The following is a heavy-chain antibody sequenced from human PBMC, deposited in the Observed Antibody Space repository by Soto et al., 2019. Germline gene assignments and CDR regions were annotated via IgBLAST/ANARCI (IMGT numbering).Heavy chain of an antibody. CDR2: ISSNGGST. Sequence: GGSLRLSCSASGFTFSSYAMHWVRQAPGKGLEYVSAISSNGGSTYYADSVKGRFTISRDNSKNTLYLQMSSLRAEDTAVYYCVKSLLGGCSGGSCYSLSGYYGMDVWGQGTTVTVSS. V-gene: IGHV3-64D*08. CDR3: VKSLLGGCSGGSCYSLSGYYGMDV. J-gene: IGHJ6*02. CDR1: GFTFSSYA. D-gene: IGHD2-15*01.